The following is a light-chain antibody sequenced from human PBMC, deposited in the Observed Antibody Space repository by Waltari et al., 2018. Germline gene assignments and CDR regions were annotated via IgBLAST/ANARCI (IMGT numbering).Light chain of an antibody. Sequence: QSVLTHQPSVSAAPGQKVTISCSGSSSNIWNYYVSCYYQLPGAAPKLLIYDKNARPSGIPDRFSASKSGTSATLGITGLQIGDEADYYCATWDNNLKDVVFGGGTKLTVL. V-gene: IGLV1-51*01. J-gene: IGLJ2*01. CDR3: ATWDNNLKDVV. CDR1: SSNIWNYY. CDR2: DKN.